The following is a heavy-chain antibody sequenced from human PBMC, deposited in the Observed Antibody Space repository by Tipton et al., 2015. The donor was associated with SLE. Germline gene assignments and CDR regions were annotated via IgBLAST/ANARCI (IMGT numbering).Heavy chain of an antibody. Sequence: TLSLTCTVSGGSISSSSYYWGWIRQPPGKGLEWIGSIYYSGSTYYNPSLKSRVTISLDKSNNHFSLRLSSLTAADTAVYYCARGPDYSNYYFYRMDVWGQGTTVTVSS. V-gene: IGHV4-39*07. CDR2: IYYSGST. D-gene: IGHD4-11*01. J-gene: IGHJ6*02. CDR3: ARGPDYSNYYFYRMDV. CDR1: GGSISSSSYY.